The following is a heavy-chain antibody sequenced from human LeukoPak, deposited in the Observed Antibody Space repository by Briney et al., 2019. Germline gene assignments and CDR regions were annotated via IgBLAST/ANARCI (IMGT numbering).Heavy chain of an antibody. V-gene: IGHV4-59*01. D-gene: IGHD3-22*01. CDR3: ARGYYDNSGYYTH. CDR1: GGSISSYY. CDR2: IYYSGST. J-gene: IGHJ4*02. Sequence: SETLSLTCSVSGGSISSYYWSWIRQPPGKGLEWIGYIYYSGSTNYNTSLKSRVTISVDTSKNQFSLKLSSVTAADTAVYYCARGYYDNSGYYTHWGQGTLVTVSS.